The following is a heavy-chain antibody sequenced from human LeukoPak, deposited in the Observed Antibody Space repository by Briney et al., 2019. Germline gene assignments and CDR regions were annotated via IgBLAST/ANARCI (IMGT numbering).Heavy chain of an antibody. CDR1: GFDFSSYG. CDR2: ISGSDGST. V-gene: IGHV3-23*01. J-gene: IGHJ4*02. CDR3: AKEGSALWFGELSYYFDY. D-gene: IGHD3-10*01. Sequence: GGSLRLPCAASGFDFSSYGMNWVRQAPGRGLEWVSGISGSDGSTYYADSVKGRFTISRDNFKNTLYLQMNSLRGEDTALYYCAKEGSALWFGELSYYFDYWGQGTLVTVSS.